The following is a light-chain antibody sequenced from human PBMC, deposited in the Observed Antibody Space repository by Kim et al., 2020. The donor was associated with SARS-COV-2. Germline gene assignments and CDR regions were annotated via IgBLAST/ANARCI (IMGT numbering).Light chain of an antibody. CDR3: QQRSSWPS. CDR1: QSVSDF. V-gene: IGKV3-11*01. Sequence: SLSPGERATLSCRASQSVSDFLAWYQQKPGQAPRLLIYDASNGATGIPARFSGSGSGTDFTLTISSLEPEDFAVYYCQQRSSWPSFGGGTKVDIK. CDR2: DAS. J-gene: IGKJ4*01.